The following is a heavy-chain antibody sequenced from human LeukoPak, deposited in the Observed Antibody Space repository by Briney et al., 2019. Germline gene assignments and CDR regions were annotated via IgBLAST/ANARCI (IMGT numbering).Heavy chain of an antibody. CDR1: GYTFTGYY. D-gene: IGHD5-12*01. CDR2: INPNSGGT. V-gene: IGHV1-2*02. CDR3: ARDQGRLLHDAFDI. J-gene: IGHJ3*02. Sequence: ASVKVSCKASGYTFTGYYMHWVRQAPGQGLEWMGWINPNSGGTNYAQKFQGRVTMTRDTSTSTAYMELRSLRSDDTAVYYCARDQGRLLHDAFDIWGQGTMVTVSS.